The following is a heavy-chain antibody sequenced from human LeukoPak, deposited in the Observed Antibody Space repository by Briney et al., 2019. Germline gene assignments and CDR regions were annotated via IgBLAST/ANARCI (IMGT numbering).Heavy chain of an antibody. CDR3: AAGDYGGNSVDY. V-gene: IGHV1-8*01. Sequence: ASVKVSCKASGYTFTSYDINWVRQATGQGLEWMGWMNPNSGNTGYAQKFQGRVTVTRNTSISTAYMELSSLRSEDTAVYYCAAGDYGGNSVDYWGQGTLVTVSS. D-gene: IGHD4-23*01. CDR2: MNPNSGNT. CDR1: GYTFTSYD. J-gene: IGHJ4*02.